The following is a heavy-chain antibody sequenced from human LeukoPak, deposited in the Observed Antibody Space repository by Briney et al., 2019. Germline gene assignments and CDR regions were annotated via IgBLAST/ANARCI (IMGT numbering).Heavy chain of an antibody. CDR1: GFIFSSYA. Sequence: GGSLRLSCAASGFIFSSYAMSWVRQAPGKGLEWVSRISESDGTTHYADSVQGRFSISRDNSENTLYLQMNSLRAEDTAVYYCAKGGLLDNWGQGTLVTVSS. CDR3: AKGGLLDN. D-gene: IGHD3-16*01. CDR2: ISESDGTT. V-gene: IGHV3-23*01. J-gene: IGHJ4*02.